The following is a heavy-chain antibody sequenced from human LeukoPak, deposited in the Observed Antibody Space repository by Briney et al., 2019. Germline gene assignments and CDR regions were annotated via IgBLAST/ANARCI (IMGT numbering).Heavy chain of an antibody. CDR2: IYHSGST. D-gene: IGHD5-18*01. CDR3: ARGFLRYSYGLNWYFDL. CDR1: GGSISSGGYS. Sequence: PSQTLSLTCAVSGGSISSGGYSWSWIRQPPGKGLEWIGYIYHSGSTYYNPSLKSRVTISVDTSKNQFSLKLSSVTAADAAVYYCARGFLRYSYGLNWYFDLWGRGTLVTVSS. V-gene: IGHV4-30-2*01. J-gene: IGHJ2*01.